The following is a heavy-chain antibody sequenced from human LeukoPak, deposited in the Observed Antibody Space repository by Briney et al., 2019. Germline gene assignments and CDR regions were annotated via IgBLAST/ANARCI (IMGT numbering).Heavy chain of an antibody. CDR1: GFTFDSYA. V-gene: IGHV3-23*01. CDR2: SSGGREDT. J-gene: IGHJ6*02. Sequence: GGSLRLSCTASGFTFDSYAMSWVRQAPGKGLEWVSSSSGGREDTYYADSVKGRFTISRDNSKSTLYLQMNSLRAEHTAVYYCARTIAQYSNSWLYFYYGLDVWGQGTTVTVSS. D-gene: IGHD6-13*01. CDR3: ARTIAQYSNSWLYFYYGLDV.